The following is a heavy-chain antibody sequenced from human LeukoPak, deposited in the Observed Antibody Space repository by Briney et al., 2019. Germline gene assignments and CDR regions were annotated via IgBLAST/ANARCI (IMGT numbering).Heavy chain of an antibody. Sequence: QPGGSLRLSCAASGFTFSSYAMSWVRQAPGKGLDWVSAISGSGGSTYYADSVKGRFTISRDNSKNTLYLQMNSLRAEDTAVYYCAKDLGIAAAGRYYFDYWGQGTLVTVSS. CDR1: GFTFSSYA. CDR2: ISGSGGST. J-gene: IGHJ4*02. CDR3: AKDLGIAAAGRYYFDY. V-gene: IGHV3-23*01. D-gene: IGHD6-13*01.